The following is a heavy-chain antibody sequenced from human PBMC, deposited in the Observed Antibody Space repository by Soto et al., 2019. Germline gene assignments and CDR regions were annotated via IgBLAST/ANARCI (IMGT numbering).Heavy chain of an antibody. Sequence: EVQLLESGGGLVQRGGSLRVSCAASGFTFNNYAMTWVRQAPGKGLEWVSFINASGDKTYYADSVKGRFTISRDNAQNSLYLEMSSLRVEDTALYYCAKGVLLLRGMIDFWGQGTLVAVSS. CDR3: AKGVLLLRGMIDF. D-gene: IGHD3-22*01. CDR1: GFTFNNYA. V-gene: IGHV3-23*01. J-gene: IGHJ4*02. CDR2: INASGDKT.